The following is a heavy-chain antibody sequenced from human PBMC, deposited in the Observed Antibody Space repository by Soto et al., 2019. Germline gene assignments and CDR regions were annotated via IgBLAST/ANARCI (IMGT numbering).Heavy chain of an antibody. CDR2: IYYSGST. CDR3: ARSRYDSSGPTGDY. D-gene: IGHD3-22*01. CDR1: GGSISSGGYY. V-gene: IGHV4-31*03. Sequence: QVQLQESGPGLVKPSQTLSLTCTVSGGSISSGGYYWSWIRQHPGKGLEWIGYIYYSGSTYYNPSRKSRVTXRVRTXXNQFSLKLSSVTAADTAVYYCARSRYDSSGPTGDYWGQGTLVTVSS. J-gene: IGHJ4*02.